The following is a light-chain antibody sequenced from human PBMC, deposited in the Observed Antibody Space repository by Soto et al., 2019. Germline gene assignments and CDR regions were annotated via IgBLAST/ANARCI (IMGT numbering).Light chain of an antibody. CDR1: SSDVGSYNL. CDR2: EGS. Sequence: QSALTQPASVSGSPGQPITISCTGTSSDVGSYNLVSWYQQHPGKAPKLMIYEGSKRPSGISSRFSGSKSGNTASLTISGLQAEDEADFYCCSYASSGTYVFGTGTKLTVL. CDR3: CSYASSGTYV. V-gene: IGLV2-23*01. J-gene: IGLJ1*01.